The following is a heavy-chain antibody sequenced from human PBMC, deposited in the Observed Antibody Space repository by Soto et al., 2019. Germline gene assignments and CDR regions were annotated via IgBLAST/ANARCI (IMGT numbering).Heavy chain of an antibody. Sequence: QVQLVESGGGVVQPGRSLRLSCAACGFVFSDYAMHWLRQAPGKGLEWVAVISYGGDNKYYADSVRGRFAISRDNLKNTLYLQMNSLNPEDTAVYHCAKARHSTSWYGVEADFWGQGTLVTVSS. CDR2: ISYGGDNK. D-gene: IGHD6-13*01. CDR1: GFVFSDYA. CDR3: AKARHSTSWYGVEADF. V-gene: IGHV3-30*09. J-gene: IGHJ4*02.